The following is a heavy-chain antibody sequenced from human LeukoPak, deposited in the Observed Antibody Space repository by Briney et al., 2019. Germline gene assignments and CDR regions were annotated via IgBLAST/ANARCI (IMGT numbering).Heavy chain of an antibody. Sequence: ASVKVSCKASGYTFTGYYMHWVRQAPGQGLEWMGWMNPNSGNTGYAQKFQGRVTMTRNTSISTAYMELSSLRSEDTAVYYCARGRPYDARDYWGQGTLVTVTS. CDR2: MNPNSGNT. J-gene: IGHJ4*02. V-gene: IGHV1-8*02. CDR3: ARGRPYDARDY. CDR1: GYTFTGYY. D-gene: IGHD4/OR15-4a*01.